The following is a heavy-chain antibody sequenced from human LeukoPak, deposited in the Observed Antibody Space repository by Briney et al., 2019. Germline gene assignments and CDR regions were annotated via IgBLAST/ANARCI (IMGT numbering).Heavy chain of an antibody. CDR3: AKGAVLLWFGEYFDY. Sequence: PGGSLRLSCAASGFTFSSYWMSWVRQAPGKGLEWVANIKQDGSEKYYVDSVKGGFTIARDNAKNSLYLQMNSLRAEDTAVYYCAKGAVLLWFGEYFDYWGQGTLVTVSS. V-gene: IGHV3-7*01. J-gene: IGHJ4*02. CDR1: GFTFSSYW. D-gene: IGHD3-10*01. CDR2: IKQDGSEK.